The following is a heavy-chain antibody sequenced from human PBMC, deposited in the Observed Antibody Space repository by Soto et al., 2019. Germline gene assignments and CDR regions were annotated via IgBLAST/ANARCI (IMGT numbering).Heavy chain of an antibody. J-gene: IGHJ6*02. CDR3: ATGGHNDGYNFYHGMDV. D-gene: IGHD5-18*01. CDR2: VIPLFDTA. Sequence: QVQVVQSGAEVKKPGTSVKVSCKVSGGIFTNNAISWVRQAPGQGLDWLGGVIPLFDTAYYAQIFRGRLRISADGATTTAYMELSGLTSADPAVYFCATGGHNDGYNFYHGMDVWSQGTTVTVS. V-gene: IGHV1-69*01. CDR1: GGIFTNNA.